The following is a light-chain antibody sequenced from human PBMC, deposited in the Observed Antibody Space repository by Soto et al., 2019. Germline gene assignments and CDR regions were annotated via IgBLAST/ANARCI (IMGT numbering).Light chain of an antibody. V-gene: IGKV3-20*01. Sequence: EIVLTQSPGTLSLSPGEGATLSCRASQSVSSGYLAWYQQNPGRAPRLLIYGASSRATGTPDRFSGSGSGTDFTLTISRLEPEDFAVYYCQLSGSTGTFGQGTKLEIK. J-gene: IGKJ2*01. CDR2: GAS. CDR3: QLSGSTGT. CDR1: QSVSSGY.